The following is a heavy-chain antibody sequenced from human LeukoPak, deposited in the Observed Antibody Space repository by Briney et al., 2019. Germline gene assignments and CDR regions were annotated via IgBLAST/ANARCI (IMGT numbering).Heavy chain of an antibody. CDR2: INPNSGGT. J-gene: IGHJ5*02. CDR3: ARDFHYDFWSGYTYNWFGP. Sequence: ASVKVSCKASGYTFTGYYMHWVRQAPGQGLEWMGWINPNSGGTNYAQKFQGRVTMTRDTSISTAYMELSRLRSDDTAVYYCARDFHYDFWSGYTYNWFGPWGQGTLVTVSS. D-gene: IGHD3-3*01. V-gene: IGHV1-2*02. CDR1: GYTFTGYY.